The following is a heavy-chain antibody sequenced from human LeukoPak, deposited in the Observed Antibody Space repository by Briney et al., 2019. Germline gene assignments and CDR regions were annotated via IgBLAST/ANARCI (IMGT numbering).Heavy chain of an antibody. CDR1: GFTFDDYA. CDR3: VAAPNPFYFDF. Sequence: PGGSLRLSCAASGFTFDDYAMQWVRQAPGKGLEWVSLISGDGGSTHYADSVKGRFTISRDNAKNSLYLQMNSLRAEDAALYYCVAAPNPFYFDFWGQGTLVTVSS. V-gene: IGHV3-43*02. J-gene: IGHJ4*02. D-gene: IGHD6-25*01. CDR2: ISGDGGST.